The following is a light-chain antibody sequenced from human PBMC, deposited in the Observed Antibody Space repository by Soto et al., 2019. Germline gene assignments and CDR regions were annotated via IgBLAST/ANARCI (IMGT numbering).Light chain of an antibody. J-gene: IGKJ2*01. CDR2: WAS. CDR3: QPYYTTPRT. V-gene: IGKV4-1*01. CDR1: RNLLYSSNNKNY. Sequence: DIVMTQSPDSLAVSLGERATINCKSSRNLLYSSNNKNYFAWYQQKPGQPPKLLIYWASTRESGVPDRFSGSGSGTDFTLTISSLQAEDVAVYYCQPYYTTPRTFGQGTKLEI.